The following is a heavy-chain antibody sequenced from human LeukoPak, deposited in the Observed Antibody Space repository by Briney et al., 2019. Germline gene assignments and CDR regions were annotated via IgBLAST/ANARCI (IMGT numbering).Heavy chain of an antibody. CDR3: THGSMYQLDY. CDR2: ISRSSAYI. Sequence: GGSLRLSCAASGFTLSSYSMNWVRQAPGKGLEWVSSISRSSAYIYYADSVKGRFTISRDNAKNSLYLQMNSLRAEDTAVYYCTHGSMYQLDYWGQGTLVTVSS. V-gene: IGHV3-21*04. J-gene: IGHJ4*02. CDR1: GFTLSSYS. D-gene: IGHD2-2*01.